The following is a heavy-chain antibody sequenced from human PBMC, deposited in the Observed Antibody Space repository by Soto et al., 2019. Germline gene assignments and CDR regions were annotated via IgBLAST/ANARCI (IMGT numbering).Heavy chain of an antibody. CDR3: AKDIALVRGVIIDMDV. Sequence: GGSLRLSCTGSGYTFSNYGMHWVRQAPGKGLEWLAIISYDGDKTYYADSVKGRFTISRDNSKNKLYLQMNSLRPDDTAVYYCAKDIALVRGVIIDMDVWGQGNTVTVSS. CDR1: GYTFSNYG. D-gene: IGHD3-10*01. J-gene: IGHJ6*02. CDR2: ISYDGDKT. V-gene: IGHV3-30*18.